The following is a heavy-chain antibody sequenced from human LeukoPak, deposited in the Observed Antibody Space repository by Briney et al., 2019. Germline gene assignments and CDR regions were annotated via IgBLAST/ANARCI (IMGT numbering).Heavy chain of an antibody. Sequence: PSETLSLTCTVSGGSISSSSYYWGWIRQPPGKGLEWIGSIYYSGSTYYNPSLKSRVTISVDTSKNQFSLKLSSVTAADTAVYYCARRYQLLSNWFDPWGQGTLVTVSS. CDR2: IYYSGST. CDR1: GGSISSSSYY. CDR3: ARRYQLLSNWFDP. V-gene: IGHV4-39*01. D-gene: IGHD2-2*01. J-gene: IGHJ5*02.